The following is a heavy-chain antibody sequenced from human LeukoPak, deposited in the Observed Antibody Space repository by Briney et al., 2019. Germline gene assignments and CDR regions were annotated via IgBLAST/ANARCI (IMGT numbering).Heavy chain of an antibody. CDR1: GGSITKNGYY. CDR3: ARHRWIVGGTSWFDP. V-gene: IGHV4-39*01. CDR2: MHYSGST. D-gene: IGHD1-26*01. Sequence: SETLSLTCSVSGGSITKNGYYWGWIRQSPETGLEWIGSMHYSGSTSYNPSLKSRVTISVDTSKNQFSLNLSSVTAADTAVYYCARHRWIVGGTSWFDPWGQGTLVTVSS. J-gene: IGHJ5*02.